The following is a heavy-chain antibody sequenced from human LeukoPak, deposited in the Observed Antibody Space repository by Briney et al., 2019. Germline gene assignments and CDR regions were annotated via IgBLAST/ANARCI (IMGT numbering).Heavy chain of an antibody. J-gene: IGHJ6*03. V-gene: IGHV4-34*01. Sequence: PSGTLSLTCAVYGGSFSGYYWSWIRQPPGKGLEWIGEINHSGSTNYNPSLKSRVTISVDTSKNQFSLKLSSVTAADTAVYYCARGGVYGSGLYYYYYYMDVWGKGTTVTVSS. CDR2: INHSGST. CDR1: GGSFSGYY. CDR3: ARGGVYGSGLYYYYYYMDV. D-gene: IGHD3-10*01.